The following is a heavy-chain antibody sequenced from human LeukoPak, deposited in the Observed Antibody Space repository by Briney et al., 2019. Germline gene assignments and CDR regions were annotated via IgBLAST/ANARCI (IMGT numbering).Heavy chain of an antibody. CDR2: IYYSGST. J-gene: IGHJ4*02. CDR3: ARAPPDIVVVPAARGY. V-gene: IGHV4-39*07. Sequence: PSETLSLTCTVSGGSISSSSYYWGWIRQPPGKGLEWIGSIYYSGSTYYNPSLKSRVTISVDTSKNQFSLKLSSVTAADTAVYYCARAPPDIVVVPAARGYWGQGTLVTVSS. D-gene: IGHD2-2*01. CDR1: GGSISSSSYY.